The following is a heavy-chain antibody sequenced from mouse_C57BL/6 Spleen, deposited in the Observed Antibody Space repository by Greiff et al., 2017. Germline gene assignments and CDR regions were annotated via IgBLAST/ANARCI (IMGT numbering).Heavy chain of an antibody. CDR1: GYTFTSYW. D-gene: IGHD1-2*01. J-gene: IGHJ2*01. V-gene: IGHV1-64*01. Sequence: QVQLQQPGAELVKPGASVKLSCKASGYTFTSYWMHWVKQRPGQGLVWIGMIHPNSGSTNYNEKFKSKATLTVDKSSSTAYMQLSSLTSEDSAVYYCARRTAPYYCDYWGQGTTLTVSS. CDR2: IHPNSGST. CDR3: ARRTAPYYCDY.